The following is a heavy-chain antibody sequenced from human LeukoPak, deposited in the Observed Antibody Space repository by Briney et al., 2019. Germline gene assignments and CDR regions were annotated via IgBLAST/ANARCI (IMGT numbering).Heavy chain of an antibody. CDR3: ARDPTYYYDSSGYYPWYFDY. Sequence: TSETLSLTCAVYGGSFSDYYWTWIRQPPGKGLEWIGEITQSGSTYYNPSLKSRVTISVDTSKNQFSLKLSSVTAADTAVYYCARDPTYYYDSSGYYPWYFDYWGQGTLVTVSS. J-gene: IGHJ4*02. CDR1: GGSFSDYY. V-gene: IGHV4-34*01. D-gene: IGHD3-22*01. CDR2: ITQSGST.